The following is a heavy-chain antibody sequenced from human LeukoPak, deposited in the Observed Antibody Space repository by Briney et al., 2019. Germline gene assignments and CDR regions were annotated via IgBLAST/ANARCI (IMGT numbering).Heavy chain of an antibody. V-gene: IGHV3-48*03. CDR1: GFTFSSYE. CDR2: ISSSGSTI. D-gene: IGHD3-3*01. Sequence: GGSLRLSCAASGFTFSSYEMNWVRQAPGKGLEWVSYISSSGSTIYYADSVKGRFTISRDNAKNSLYLQMNSLRAEDTAIDYCAKEYDLWHEQGNWFDTWGQGVLVTVSS. CDR3: AKEYDLWHEQGNWFDT. J-gene: IGHJ5*02.